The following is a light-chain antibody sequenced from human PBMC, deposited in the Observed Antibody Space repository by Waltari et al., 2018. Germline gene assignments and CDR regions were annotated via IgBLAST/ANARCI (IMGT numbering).Light chain of an antibody. CDR2: ESS. J-gene: IGKJ3*01. CDR1: HRISTG. V-gene: IGKV1-5*03. CDR3: QQCNTYPIP. Sequence: DIQLTHSAATVAASVGDRLTLTCLARHRISTGLVWYQQKPGKAPKLLIYESSSLENGVPSRFSGSGSGTEFTLTSSSLQPDDFATYYCQQCNTYPIPFGRGTKLDIK.